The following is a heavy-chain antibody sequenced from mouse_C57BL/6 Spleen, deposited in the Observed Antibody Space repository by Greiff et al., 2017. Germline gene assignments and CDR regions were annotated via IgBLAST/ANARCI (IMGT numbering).Heavy chain of an antibody. CDR1: GFTFSDYG. J-gene: IGHJ4*01. V-gene: IGHV5-17*01. CDR3: ARAGYDGYYVRDY. D-gene: IGHD2-3*01. CDR2: ISSGSSTI. Sequence: EVKLVESGGGLVKPGGSLKLSCAASGFTFSDYGMHWVRQAPEKGLEWVAYISSGSSTIYYADTVKGRFTISRDNAKNTLFLQMTSLRSEDTAMYYCARAGYDGYYVRDYWGQGTSVTVSS.